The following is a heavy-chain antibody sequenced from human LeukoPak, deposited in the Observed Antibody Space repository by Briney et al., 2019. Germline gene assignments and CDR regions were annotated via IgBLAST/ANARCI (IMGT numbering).Heavy chain of an antibody. V-gene: IGHV1-8*01. Sequence: ASVKVSCKASGYTFTSYDINWVRQATGQGLEWMGWMNPNSGNTGYAQKFQGRATMTRNTSIGTAYMELSSLRSEDTAVYYCARGRRVGASWFDPWGQGTLVTVSS. CDR1: GYTFTSYD. CDR3: ARGRRVGASWFDP. D-gene: IGHD1-26*01. CDR2: MNPNSGNT. J-gene: IGHJ5*02.